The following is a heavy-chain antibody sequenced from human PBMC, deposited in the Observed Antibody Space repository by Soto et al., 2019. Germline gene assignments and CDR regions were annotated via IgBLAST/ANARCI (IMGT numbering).Heavy chain of an antibody. CDR2: TYFKSKWYN. CDR1: GDRVSSNSAA. Sequence: SQTLSLTCAISGDRVSSNSAAWNWIRQSPSRGLEWLGRTYFKSKWYNDYAVSVESRITINPDTSKIHFSLHLNSVTPEDAAMYFCTREVDDGPNWLDPWGQGTLVTVSS. CDR3: TREVDDGPNWLDP. D-gene: IGHD1-1*01. V-gene: IGHV6-1*01. J-gene: IGHJ5*02.